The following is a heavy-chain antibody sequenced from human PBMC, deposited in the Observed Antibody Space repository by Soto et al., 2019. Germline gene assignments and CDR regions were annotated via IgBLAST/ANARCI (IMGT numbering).Heavy chain of an antibody. J-gene: IGHJ4*02. V-gene: IGHV4-59*08. CDR1: GGSISSYY. CDR3: AGLRYFDWIRFDY. Sequence: SETLSLTCTVSGGSISSYYWSWIRQPPGKGLEWIGYIYYSGSTNYNPSLKSRVTISVDTSKNQFSLKLSSVTAADTAVYYCAGLRYFDWIRFDYWGQGTLVTVSS. CDR2: IYYSGST. D-gene: IGHD3-9*01.